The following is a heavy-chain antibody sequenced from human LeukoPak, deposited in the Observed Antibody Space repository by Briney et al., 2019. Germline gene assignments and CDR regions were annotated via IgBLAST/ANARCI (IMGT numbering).Heavy chain of an antibody. Sequence: SETLSLTCNVSGGSINTANYYWTWLRQPPGKGLEWIGYISYSGTPYYNPSLNSRVTISLDTSKNQFSLILNSVTAADTAMYYCARDRYGDFEDYWGQGTLVTVSS. CDR2: ISYSGTP. J-gene: IGHJ4*02. CDR3: ARDRYGDFEDY. V-gene: IGHV4-30-4*08. CDR1: GGSINTANYY. D-gene: IGHD4-17*01.